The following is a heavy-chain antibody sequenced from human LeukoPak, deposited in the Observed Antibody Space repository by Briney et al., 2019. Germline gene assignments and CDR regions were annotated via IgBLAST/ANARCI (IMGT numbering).Heavy chain of an antibody. D-gene: IGHD3-10*01. J-gene: IGHJ2*01. CDR1: GFTFSSYA. CDR3: AKTRSRFGELPAPGWYFDL. CDR2: ISGSGGST. Sequence: GGSLRLSCAASGFTFSSYAMSWVRQAPGKGLEWVSAISGSGGSTYYADSVKGRFTISRDNSKNTLYLQMNSLRAEDTAVYYCAKTRSRFGELPAPGWYFDLWGRGALVTVSS. V-gene: IGHV3-23*01.